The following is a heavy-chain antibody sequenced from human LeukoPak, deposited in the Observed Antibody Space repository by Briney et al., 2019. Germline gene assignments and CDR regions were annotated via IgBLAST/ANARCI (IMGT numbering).Heavy chain of an antibody. Sequence: SETLSLTCTVSGGSISSYYWSWIRQPPGKGLEWIGYIYYSGSTNYNPSLKSRVTISVDTSKNQFSLKLSSVTAADTAVYYCARYGSGSYYNGDAFDIWGQGTMVTVSS. V-gene: IGHV4-59*01. CDR1: GGSISSYY. CDR3: ARYGSGSYYNGDAFDI. D-gene: IGHD3-10*01. J-gene: IGHJ3*02. CDR2: IYYSGST.